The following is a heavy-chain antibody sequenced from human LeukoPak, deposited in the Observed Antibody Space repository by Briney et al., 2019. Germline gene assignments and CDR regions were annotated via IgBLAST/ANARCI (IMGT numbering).Heavy chain of an antibody. Sequence: GGSLRLSCAASGFTVSSNYMSWVRQAPGKGLEWVSVIYSGGSTYYADSVKGRFTISRDNSKNTLYLQMNSLRAEDTAVYYCARTVWSGYYGGPYYFDYWGQGTLVTVSS. J-gene: IGHJ4*02. V-gene: IGHV3-53*01. CDR1: GFTVSSNY. CDR2: IYSGGST. CDR3: ARTVWSGYYGGPYYFDY. D-gene: IGHD3-3*01.